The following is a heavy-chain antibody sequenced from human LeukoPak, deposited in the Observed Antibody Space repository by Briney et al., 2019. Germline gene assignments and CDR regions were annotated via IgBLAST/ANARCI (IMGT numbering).Heavy chain of an antibody. CDR2: IYTSGST. D-gene: IGHD6-13*01. CDR1: GGSISSYY. V-gene: IGHV4-4*07. CDR3: ASLFEAATGYYMDV. Sequence: SETLSLTCTVSGGSISSYYWRWIRQPAGKGLEWIGRIYTSGSTNYNPSLKSRVTMSVDTSKNQFSLKLSSVTAADTAVYYCASLFEAATGYYMDVWGKGTTVTVSS. J-gene: IGHJ6*03.